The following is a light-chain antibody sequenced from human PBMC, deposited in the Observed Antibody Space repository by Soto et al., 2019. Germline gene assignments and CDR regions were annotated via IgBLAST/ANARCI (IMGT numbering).Light chain of an antibody. CDR1: SSDVGGYNY. V-gene: IGLV2-14*03. Sequence: QSALTQPASLSASPGQSITISCTGTSSDVGGYNYVSWYQQHPGKGPKLMIYDVSNRPSGVSNRFSGSKSGNTASLTISGLQAEDEADYYCSSYRASSTTHYVFGTGTKVTVL. J-gene: IGLJ1*01. CDR2: DVS. CDR3: SSYRASSTTHYV.